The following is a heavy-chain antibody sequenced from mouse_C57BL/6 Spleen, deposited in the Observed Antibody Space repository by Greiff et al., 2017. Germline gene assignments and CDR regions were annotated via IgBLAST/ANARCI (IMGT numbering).Heavy chain of an antibody. CDR2: IYPGDGDT. CDR1: GYAFSSSW. D-gene: IGHD2-1*01. J-gene: IGHJ4*01. Sequence: QVQLQLSGPELVKPGASVKISCKASGYAFSSSWMNWVKQRPGKGLEWIGRIYPGDGDTNYNGKFKGKATLTADKSSSTAYMQLSSLTSEDSAVYFCARGVTLYAMDYWGQGTSVTVSS. V-gene: IGHV1-82*01. CDR3: ARGVTLYAMDY.